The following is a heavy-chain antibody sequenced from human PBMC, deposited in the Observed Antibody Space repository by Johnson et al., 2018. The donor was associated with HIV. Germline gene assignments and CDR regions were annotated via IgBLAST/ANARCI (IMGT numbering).Heavy chain of an antibody. D-gene: IGHD3-10*01. Sequence: QVQLVESGGGVVQPGRSLRLSCAASGFTFSSYAMHWVRQAPGKGLEWVAVISYDGNNKYYADSVKGRFTISRDNSKNTLYLQMNSLRAEDTAVYYCAKTRMGGILDAFDLWGQGTMVIVS. CDR1: GFTFSSYA. CDR2: ISYDGNNK. V-gene: IGHV3-30*14. J-gene: IGHJ3*01. CDR3: AKTRMGGILDAFDL.